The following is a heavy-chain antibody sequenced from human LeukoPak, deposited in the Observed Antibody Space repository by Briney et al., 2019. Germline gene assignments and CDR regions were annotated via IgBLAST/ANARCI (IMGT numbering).Heavy chain of an antibody. D-gene: IGHD3-10*01. J-gene: IGHJ4*02. CDR3: ARDGHAYGRGSPHY. CDR1: GFTFSDYY. Sequence: GGSVRLSCAASGFTFSDYYMSWIRQAPGKGLEWVSYISSSGSTKYYADSVKGRFTISRDNAKNSYLQMNSLRAEDTAVYYCARDGHAYGRGSPHYWGQGTLVTVSS. CDR2: ISSSGSTK. V-gene: IGHV3-11*01.